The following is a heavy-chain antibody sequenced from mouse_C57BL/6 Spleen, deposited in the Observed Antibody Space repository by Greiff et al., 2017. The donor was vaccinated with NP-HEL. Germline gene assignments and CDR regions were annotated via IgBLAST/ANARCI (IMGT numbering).Heavy chain of an antibody. Sequence: VQLQQSGPELVKPGDSVKISCKASGYSFTGYFMNWVMQSHGKSLEWIGRINPYNGDTFYNQKFKGKATLTVDKSSSTAHMELRSLTSEDSAVYYCARKGGSPYFDVWGTGTTVTVSS. CDR2: INPYNGDT. V-gene: IGHV1-20*01. J-gene: IGHJ1*03. CDR3: ARKGGSPYFDV. CDR1: GYSFTGYF. D-gene: IGHD3-1*01.